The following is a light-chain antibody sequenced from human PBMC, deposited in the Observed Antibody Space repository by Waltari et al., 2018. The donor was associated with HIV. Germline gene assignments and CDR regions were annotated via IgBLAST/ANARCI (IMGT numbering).Light chain of an antibody. Sequence: QFALAQPRSVSGSPGQSVSISCTGSNSDVANFNYVSWYQQPPGKVPKLIIYDVTKRPPGVPNRFSGSKSGNTASLTISGLQADDEADYYCCSGGNNNIWVFGGGTKVTVL. J-gene: IGLJ3*02. CDR2: DVT. CDR1: NSDVANFNY. V-gene: IGLV2-11*01. CDR3: CSGGNNNIWV.